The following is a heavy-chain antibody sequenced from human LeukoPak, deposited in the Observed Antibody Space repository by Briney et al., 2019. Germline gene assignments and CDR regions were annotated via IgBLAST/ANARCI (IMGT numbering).Heavy chain of an antibody. CDR2: ISYDGSNK. D-gene: IGHD3-10*01. CDR1: GFTFSSYG. V-gene: IGHV3-30*04. J-gene: IGHJ4*02. CDR3: ARGGSGNFDY. Sequence: GRSLRLSCAASGFTFSSYGMHWVRQAPGKGLEWVAVISYDGSNKYYADSVKGRVTISRDNSKNTLYLQMNSLRAEDTAVYYCARGGSGNFDYWGQGTLVTVSS.